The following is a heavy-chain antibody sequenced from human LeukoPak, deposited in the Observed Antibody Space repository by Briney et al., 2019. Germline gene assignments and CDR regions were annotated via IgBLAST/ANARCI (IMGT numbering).Heavy chain of an antibody. CDR1: GGSISSSSYY. CDR2: IYYSGST. CDR3: ARPLTPRLNWFDP. J-gene: IGHJ5*02. V-gene: IGHV4-39*01. Sequence: SETLSLTCTVSGGSISSSSYYWGWIRQPPGKGLEWIGSIYYSGSTYYNPSLKSRVTISVDTSKNQFSLKLSSVTAADTAVYYCARPLTPRLNWFDPWGQGILVTVSS.